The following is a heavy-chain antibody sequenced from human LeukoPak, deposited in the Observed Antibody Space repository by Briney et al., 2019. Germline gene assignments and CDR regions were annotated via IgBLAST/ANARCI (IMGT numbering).Heavy chain of an antibody. CDR2: ISSNGGST. D-gene: IGHD2-2*01. V-gene: IGHV3-64*01. J-gene: IGHJ5*02. CDR1: GFTFSSYA. CDR3: ARGNQLQPRANWFDP. Sequence: GGSLRLSCAASGFTFSSYAMHWVRQAPGKGLEYVSAISSNGGSTYYANSVKGRFTISRDNSKNTLYLQMGSLRAEDMAVYYCARGNQLQPRANWFDPWGQGTLVTVSS.